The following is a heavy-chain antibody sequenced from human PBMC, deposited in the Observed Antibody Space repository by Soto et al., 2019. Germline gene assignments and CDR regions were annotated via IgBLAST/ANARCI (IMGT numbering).Heavy chain of an antibody. CDR1: GGSIISGGYY. Sequence: LSLTCTFSGGSIISGGYYGSLIRQHPGKGLEWIGYIYYSGSTYYNPSLKSRVTISVDTSKNQFSLKLSSVTAADTAVYYCASQQQVAPYNWFDPCGQGIMVTVAS. V-gene: IGHV4-31*03. J-gene: IGHJ5*02. CDR3: ASQQQVAPYNWFDP. CDR2: IYYSGST. D-gene: IGHD1-1*01.